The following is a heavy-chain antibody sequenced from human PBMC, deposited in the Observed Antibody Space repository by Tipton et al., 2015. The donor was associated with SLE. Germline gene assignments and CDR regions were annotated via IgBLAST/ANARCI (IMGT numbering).Heavy chain of an antibody. J-gene: IGHJ3*02. V-gene: IGHV4-38-2*02. D-gene: IGHD4/OR15-4a*01. CDR3: AREGNYGGLPRAFDI. Sequence: TLSLTCAVSGYSISSGYYWGWIRQPPGKGLVWIGSIFHGGSTYYNPSLKSRLTISVDTSKNQFSLKLSSVTAADTAVYYCAREGNYGGLPRAFDIWGQGTMVTVSS. CDR1: GYSISSGYY. CDR2: IFHGGST.